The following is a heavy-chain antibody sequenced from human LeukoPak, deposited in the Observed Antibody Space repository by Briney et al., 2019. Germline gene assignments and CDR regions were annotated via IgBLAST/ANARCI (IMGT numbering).Heavy chain of an antibody. CDR2: IYYSGGT. CDR3: AREVTTTVADAFDI. CDR1: GGSISSGVYY. D-gene: IGHD4-17*01. V-gene: IGHV4-61*08. J-gene: IGHJ3*02. Sequence: SETLSLTCTVSGGSISSGVYYWSWIRQPPGKGLEWIGYIYYSGGTNYNPSLKSRVTISVDTSKNQFSLKLSSVTAADTAVYYCAREVTTTVADAFDIWGQGTMVTVSS.